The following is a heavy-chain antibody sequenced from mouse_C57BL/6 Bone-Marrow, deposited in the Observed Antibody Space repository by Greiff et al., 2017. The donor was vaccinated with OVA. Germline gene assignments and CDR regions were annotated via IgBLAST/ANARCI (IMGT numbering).Heavy chain of an antibody. CDR2: ISSGGSYT. Sequence: EVQGVESGADLVKPGGSLKLSCAASGFTFSSYGMSWVRQTPDKRLEWVATISSGGSYTYYPDSVKGRFTISSDNAKNTLYLQMSSLKSEDTAKYYCASTSPLFITTPDFAYWGQGTLVTVSA. CDR1: GFTFSSYG. CDR3: ASTSPLFITTPDFAY. V-gene: IGHV5-6*01. D-gene: IGHD1-1*01. J-gene: IGHJ3*01.